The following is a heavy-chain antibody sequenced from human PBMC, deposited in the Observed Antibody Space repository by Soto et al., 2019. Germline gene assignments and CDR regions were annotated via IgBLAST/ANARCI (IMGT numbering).Heavy chain of an antibody. V-gene: IGHV3-7*01. CDR3: ARASETF. J-gene: IGHJ4*02. CDR2: IKEDGSEK. Sequence: GGSLRLSCAVSGFIFSNYWMSWARQAPGKGLEWVATIKEDGSEKYYVDSVKGRFSIFRDNARNSLYLQMNSLRAEDTAVYYCARASETFWGRGTLVTVSS. CDR1: GFIFSNYW. D-gene: IGHD3-16*01.